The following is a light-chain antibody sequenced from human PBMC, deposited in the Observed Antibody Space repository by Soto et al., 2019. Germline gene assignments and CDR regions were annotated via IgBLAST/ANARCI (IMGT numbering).Light chain of an antibody. Sequence: QSVLTQPASVSGSIGQSITISCSGTSSDVGTYNLVSWYQQYPGKAPRLMIYEVTKRPSGVSNRFSGSKSGNTASLTISGLQPEDEADYYCCSYAGSSSSIFGTGTKVTVL. CDR2: EVT. V-gene: IGLV2-23*02. J-gene: IGLJ1*01. CDR1: SSDVGTYNL. CDR3: CSYAGSSSSI.